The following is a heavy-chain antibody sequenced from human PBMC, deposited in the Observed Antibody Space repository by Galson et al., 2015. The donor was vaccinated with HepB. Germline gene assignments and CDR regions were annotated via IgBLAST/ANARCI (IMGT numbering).Heavy chain of an antibody. D-gene: IGHD2-8*01. J-gene: IGHJ4*02. CDR2: IKQDGSDK. V-gene: IGHV3-7*01. CDR3: ARVYGYCANGVCYTEFFEY. CDR1: GFTFRSYW. Sequence: SLRLSCAASGFTFRSYWMTWARQAPGKGLEWVAHIKQDGSDKYYVDSVKGRFTISRDNAKKSLYLQMNSLRVEDTAMYYCARVYGYCANGVCYTEFFEYWGQGTLVTVSS.